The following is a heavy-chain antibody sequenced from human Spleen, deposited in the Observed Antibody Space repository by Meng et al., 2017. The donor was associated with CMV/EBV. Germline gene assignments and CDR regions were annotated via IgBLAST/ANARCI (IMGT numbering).Heavy chain of an antibody. D-gene: IGHD2-15*01. V-gene: IGHV4-59*01. CDR1: GASISGYY. CDR3: ARAGGSSLSFDY. J-gene: IGHJ4*02. CDR2: IHYSGST. Sequence: SETLSLTCTVSGASISGYYWSWIRQPPGKGLEWLGYIHYSGSTNYNPSLKSRVTISVDTSKSQFSLRLSSVTAADTAVYYCARAGGSSLSFDYWGQGTLVTVSS.